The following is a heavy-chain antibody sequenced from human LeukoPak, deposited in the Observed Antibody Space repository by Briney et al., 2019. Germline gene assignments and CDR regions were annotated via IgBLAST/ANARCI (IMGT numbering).Heavy chain of an antibody. V-gene: IGHV4-39*07. Sequence: SETLSLTCTVSGGSISSSSYYWGWIRQPPGKGLEWIGSIYYSGSTYYNPSLKSRVTISVDTSKNQFSLKLSSVTAADTAVYYCARGVTDYDILTGYFYYWGQGTLVTVSS. D-gene: IGHD3-9*01. J-gene: IGHJ4*02. CDR1: GGSISSSSYY. CDR2: IYYSGST. CDR3: ARGVTDYDILTGYFYY.